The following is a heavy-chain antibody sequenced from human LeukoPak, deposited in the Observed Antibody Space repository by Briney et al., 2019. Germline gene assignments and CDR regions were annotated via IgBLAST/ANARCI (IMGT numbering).Heavy chain of an antibody. CDR1: GFTFNSYE. V-gene: IGHV3-48*03. Sequence: GGSLRLSCAASGFTFNSYEMNWVRQAPGKGLEWVSCISTSGSTIYYADSVKGRFTISRDNAKNSLYLQMNSQRAEDTAVYYCARASHYYDSSGYSYYFDYWGQGTLLTVSS. CDR3: ARASHYYDSSGYSYYFDY. J-gene: IGHJ4*02. D-gene: IGHD3-22*01. CDR2: ISTSGSTI.